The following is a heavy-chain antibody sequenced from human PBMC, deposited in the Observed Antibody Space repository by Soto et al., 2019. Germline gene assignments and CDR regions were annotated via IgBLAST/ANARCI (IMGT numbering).Heavy chain of an antibody. Sequence: GGSLRLSCAASGFTFSNAWMSWVRQAPGKGLEWVGRIKSKTDGGTTDYAAPVKGRFTISRDDSKNTLYLQMNSLKTEDTAVYYCTTYTKYYDFWSGYDDAFDIWGQGTMVTVSS. CDR2: IKSKTDGGTT. J-gene: IGHJ3*02. CDR1: GFTFSNAW. V-gene: IGHV3-15*01. D-gene: IGHD3-3*01. CDR3: TTYTKYYDFWSGYDDAFDI.